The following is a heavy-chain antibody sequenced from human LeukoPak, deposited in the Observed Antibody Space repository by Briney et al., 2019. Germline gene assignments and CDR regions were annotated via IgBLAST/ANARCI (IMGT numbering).Heavy chain of an antibody. J-gene: IGHJ3*02. CDR2: ISSSSSYI. D-gene: IGHD4-17*01. V-gene: IGHV3-21*01. Sequence: GGSLRLSCAASGFTFSSYSMNWVRQAPGKGLEWVSSISSSSSYIYYADSVKGRFTISRDNAKNSLYLQMNSLRAEDTAVYYCASPRLRRRSTQLKDALDIWGQGTMVTVSS. CDR1: GFTFSSYS. CDR3: ASPRLRRRSTQLKDALDI.